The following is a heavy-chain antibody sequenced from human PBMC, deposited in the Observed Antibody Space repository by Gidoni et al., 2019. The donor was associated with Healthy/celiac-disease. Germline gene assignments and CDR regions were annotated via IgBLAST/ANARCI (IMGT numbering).Heavy chain of an antibody. Sequence: STNYNPSLKSRVTISVDTSKNQFSLKLSSVTAADTAVYYCARERLGQWLVRDAFDIWGQGTMVTVSS. D-gene: IGHD6-19*01. V-gene: IGHV4-59*01. CDR2: ST. CDR3: ARERLGQWLVRDAFDI. J-gene: IGHJ3*02.